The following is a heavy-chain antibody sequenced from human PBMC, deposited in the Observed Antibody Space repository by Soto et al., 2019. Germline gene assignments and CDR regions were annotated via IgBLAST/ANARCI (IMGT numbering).Heavy chain of an antibody. V-gene: IGHV4-39*01. CDR3: ARNRQINYYYYGMDV. J-gene: IGHJ6*02. CDR1: GASISVHSYY. CDR2: IYYSGST. Sequence: PSETLSLTCTVSGASISVHSYYWTWIRQPPGKGLEWIGSIYYSGSTYYNPSLKSRVTISVDTSKNQFSLKLSSVTAADTAVYYCARNRQINYYYYGMDVWGQGTTVTVSS.